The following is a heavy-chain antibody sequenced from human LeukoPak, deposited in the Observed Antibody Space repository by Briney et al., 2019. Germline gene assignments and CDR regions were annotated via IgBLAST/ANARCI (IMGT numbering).Heavy chain of an antibody. D-gene: IGHD3-22*01. J-gene: IGHJ4*02. CDR1: GGTFISYG. CDR2: IIPIFGTT. Sequence: SVTVSFMSSGGTFISYGFSWVRQAPGQGLEWMGGIIPIFGTTNYAQKFQGRLTITAEESTSTAYMERSSLRSEDTAVYYCARSQTYYYDSSGYGLFDYWGQGALVTVSS. V-gene: IGHV1-69*01. CDR3: ARSQTYYYDSSGYGLFDY.